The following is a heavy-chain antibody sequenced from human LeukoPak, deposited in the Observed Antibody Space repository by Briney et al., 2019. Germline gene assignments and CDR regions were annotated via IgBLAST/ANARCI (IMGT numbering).Heavy chain of an antibody. CDR1: GGSISSGGYY. Sequence: SQTLSLTCTVSGGSISSGGYYWSWIRQHPGKGLEWIGYIYYSGSTYYNPSLKSRVTISRDTSKNQFSLKVNSVTAADTAVYYCARPSLWSGDVSYYMDVWGKGTTVIVSS. CDR2: IYYSGST. CDR3: ARPSLWSGDVSYYMDV. V-gene: IGHV4-31*03. D-gene: IGHD3-10*01. J-gene: IGHJ6*03.